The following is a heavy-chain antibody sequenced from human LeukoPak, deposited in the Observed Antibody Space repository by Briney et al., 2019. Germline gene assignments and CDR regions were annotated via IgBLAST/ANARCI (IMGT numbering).Heavy chain of an antibody. V-gene: IGHV4-34*01. CDR3: ARGLYYYDSSDEYFQH. CDR1: DGSFSGYY. D-gene: IGHD3-22*01. CDR2: INHSGST. Sequence: SETLSLTCAVYDGSFSGYYWSWIRQPPGKGLEWIVEINHSGSTNYNPSLKSRVTISVDTSKNQFSLKLSSVTAADTAVYYCARGLYYYDSSDEYFQHWGQGTLVTVSS. J-gene: IGHJ1*01.